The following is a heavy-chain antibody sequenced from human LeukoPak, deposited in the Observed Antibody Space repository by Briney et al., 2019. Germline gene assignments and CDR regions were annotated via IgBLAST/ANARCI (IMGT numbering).Heavy chain of an antibody. V-gene: IGHV3-74*01. D-gene: IGHD3-22*01. Sequence: GGSLRLSCAASGFTFSSYWMHWVRQAPGKGLVWVSRINSDGSSTSYADSVKGRFTISRDNAKNTLYLQMNSLRAEDTAVYYCARGRHYYDSSGYSDYWGQGTLVTVSS. CDR1: GFTFSSYW. CDR2: INSDGSST. CDR3: ARGRHYYDSSGYSDY. J-gene: IGHJ4*02.